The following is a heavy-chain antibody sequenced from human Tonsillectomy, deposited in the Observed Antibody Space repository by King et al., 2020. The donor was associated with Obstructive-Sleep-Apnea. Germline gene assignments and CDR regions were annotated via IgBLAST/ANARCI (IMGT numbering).Heavy chain of an antibody. D-gene: IGHD3-9*01. CDR1: GFTFSSYG. J-gene: IGHJ6*02. V-gene: IGHV3-33*01. CDR2: IGYDGSDK. CDR3: AREVYNYDILTGYHYYSYGMNV. Sequence: VQLVESGGGVVQPGRSLRLSCAASGFTFSSYGMHWVRQAPGKGLEWVALIGYDGSDKYYADSVKGRFTISRDNSKNTLFLQMNSLRAEDTAVYYCAREVYNYDILTGYHYYSYGMNVWGQGTTVTVSS.